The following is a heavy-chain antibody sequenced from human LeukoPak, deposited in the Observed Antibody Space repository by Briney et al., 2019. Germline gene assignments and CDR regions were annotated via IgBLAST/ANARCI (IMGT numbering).Heavy chain of an antibody. CDR2: INHSGST. CDR3: ARGPPYYYGSGSYYKSFDY. D-gene: IGHD3-10*01. V-gene: IGHV4-34*01. Sequence: GSLRLSCAASGFTFTNYGMSWVRQAPGKGLEWIGEINHSGSTNYNPSLKSRVTISVDTSKNQFSLKLSSVTAADTAVYYCARGPPYYYGSGSYYKSFDYWGQGTLVTVSS. CDR1: GFTFTNYG. J-gene: IGHJ4*02.